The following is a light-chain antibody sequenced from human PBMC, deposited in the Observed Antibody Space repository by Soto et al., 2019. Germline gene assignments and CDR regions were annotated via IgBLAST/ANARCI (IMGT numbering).Light chain of an antibody. J-gene: IGLJ2*01. CDR2: DVT. CDR1: SSDVGGYNY. V-gene: IGLV2-14*01. Sequence: QSALTQPASVSGSPGQSITISCTGTSSDVGGYNYVSWYQQYPGKAPKLMIYDVTNRPSGVSNRFSGSKSGNTASLTISGLQAEDEADYYCSSYTSSNTLVVFGGGTKPTVL. CDR3: SSYTSSNTLVV.